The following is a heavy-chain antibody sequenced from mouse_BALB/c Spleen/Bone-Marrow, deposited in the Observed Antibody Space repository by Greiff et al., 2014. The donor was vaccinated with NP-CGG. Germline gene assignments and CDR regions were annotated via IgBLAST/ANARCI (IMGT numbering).Heavy chain of an antibody. CDR3: TRSYGSSYEYYFDY. D-gene: IGHD1-1*01. CDR1: GYTFTRYW. V-gene: IGHV1-69*02. Sequence: QVQLQQSGAELVRPGASVKLSCKASGYTFTRYWINWGKQRPGQGPEWIGNIYPSDSYTNYNQKFKDKATLTVDKSSSTAYMQLSSPTSEDSAVYYCTRSYGSSYEYYFDYWGQGTTLTVSS. CDR2: IYPSDSYT. J-gene: IGHJ2*01.